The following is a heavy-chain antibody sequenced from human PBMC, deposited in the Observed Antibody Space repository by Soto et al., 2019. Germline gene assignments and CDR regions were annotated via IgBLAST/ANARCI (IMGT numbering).Heavy chain of an antibody. CDR3: ARAAKSYGDLDY. J-gene: IGHJ4*02. V-gene: IGHV3-74*01. D-gene: IGHD4-17*01. Sequence: GGSLRLSCAASGFTFSSYWMHWVRQAPGKGLVWVSRINSDGSSTSYADSVKGRFTISRDNAKNTLYLQMNSLRAEDTAVYYCARAAKSYGDLDYWGQGTLVTVSS. CDR2: INSDGSST. CDR1: GFTFSSYW.